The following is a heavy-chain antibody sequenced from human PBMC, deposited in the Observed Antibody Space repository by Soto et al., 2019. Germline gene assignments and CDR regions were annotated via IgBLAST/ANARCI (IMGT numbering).Heavy chain of an antibody. CDR3: ARGRYSPYDFDY. CDR1: GFTFSDHY. J-gene: IGHJ4*02. Sequence: EVQLVESGGGLVQPGGSLRLSCAASGFTFSDHYMDWVRQAPGKGLEWVGRTRNKANSYTTEYAASVKGRFTISRDDSKNSLYLQMNSLKPEDTAVYYCARGRYSPYDFDYWGQGTLVTVSS. D-gene: IGHD2-15*01. V-gene: IGHV3-72*01. CDR2: TRNKANSYTT.